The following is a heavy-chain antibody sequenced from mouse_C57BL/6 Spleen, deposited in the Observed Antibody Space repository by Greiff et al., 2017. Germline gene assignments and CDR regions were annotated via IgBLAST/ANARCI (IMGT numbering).Heavy chain of an antibody. Sequence: VQLQQSGPELVKPGASVKISCKASGYAFSSSWMNWVKQRPGKGLEWIGRIYPGDGDTNYNGKFKGKATLTADKSSSTAYMQLSSLTSEDSAVYFCARSGAQATVYYFDYWGQGTTLTVSS. CDR2: IYPGDGDT. J-gene: IGHJ2*01. D-gene: IGHD3-2*02. CDR1: GYAFSSSW. CDR3: ARSGAQATVYYFDY. V-gene: IGHV1-82*01.